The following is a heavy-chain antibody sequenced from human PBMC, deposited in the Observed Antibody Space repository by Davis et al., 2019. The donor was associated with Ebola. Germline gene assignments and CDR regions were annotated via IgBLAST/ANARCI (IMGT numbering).Heavy chain of an antibody. J-gene: IGHJ6*03. D-gene: IGHD6-6*01. V-gene: IGHV4-4*07. CDR3: AKEYSSSLGDYYYYYYMDV. CDR2: IYTSGST. Sequence: PSETLSLTCTVSGGSISSYYWSWIRQPAGTGLEWIGRIYTSGSTNYNPSLKSRVTMSVDTSKNQFSLKLSSVTAADTAVYYCAKEYSSSLGDYYYYYYMDVWGKGTTVTVSS. CDR1: GGSISSYY.